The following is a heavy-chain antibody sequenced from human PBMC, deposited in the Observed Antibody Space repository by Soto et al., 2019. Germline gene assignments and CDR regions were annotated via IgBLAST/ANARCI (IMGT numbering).Heavy chain of an antibody. V-gene: IGHV1-18*01. CDR1: GYTFTSYG. Sequence: GASVKVSCKASGYTFTSYGISWVRQAPGQGLEWMGWISAYNSNTNYAQKLQGRVTMTTDTSTSTAYMELRSLRSDDTAVYYCARDSGAYYDFWSGYYDDAFGIWGQGTMVTVSS. J-gene: IGHJ3*02. CDR2: ISAYNSNT. CDR3: ARDSGAYYDFWSGYYDDAFGI. D-gene: IGHD3-3*01.